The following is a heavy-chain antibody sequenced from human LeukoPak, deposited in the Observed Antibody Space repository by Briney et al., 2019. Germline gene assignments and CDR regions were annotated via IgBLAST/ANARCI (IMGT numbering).Heavy chain of an antibody. J-gene: IGHJ4*02. Sequence: GGSLRLSCAASGFTFSSYAMHWVRQAPGKGLEWVAVISYDGSNKYYADSVKGRFTISRDNSKNTLYLQMNSLRAEDTAVYYCARALLRYFDWFPTDYWGQGTLVTVSS. V-gene: IGHV3-30-3*01. D-gene: IGHD3-9*01. CDR2: ISYDGSNK. CDR3: ARALLRYFDWFPTDY. CDR1: GFTFSSYA.